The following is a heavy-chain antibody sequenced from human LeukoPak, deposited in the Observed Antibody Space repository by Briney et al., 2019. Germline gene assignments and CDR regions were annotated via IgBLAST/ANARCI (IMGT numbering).Heavy chain of an antibody. V-gene: IGHV3-7*01. Sequence: PGGSLRLSCAASGFTFSDYYMSWVRQAPGKGLEWVANIKQDGSEKYYVDSVKGRFTISRDNAKNSLYPQMNSLRAEDTAVYYCARDASMVRGVIPDYWGQGTLVTVSS. D-gene: IGHD3-10*01. CDR2: IKQDGSEK. J-gene: IGHJ4*02. CDR1: GFTFSDYY. CDR3: ARDASMVRGVIPDY.